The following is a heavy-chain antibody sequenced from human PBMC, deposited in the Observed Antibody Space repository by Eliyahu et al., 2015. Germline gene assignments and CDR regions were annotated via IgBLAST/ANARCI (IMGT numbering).Heavy chain of an antibody. V-gene: IGHV1-24*01. CDR2: FDPEDGET. J-gene: IGHJ4*02. CDR3: ATVECSSTSCHQGTFDY. Sequence: VKKPGASVKVSCKVSGYTLTELAMHWVRQAPGKGLEWMGGFDPEDGETIYAQKFQGRVTMTEDTSTDTAYMELSSLRSEDTAVYYCATVECSSTSCHQGTFDYWGQGTLVTVSS. D-gene: IGHD2-2*01. CDR1: GYTLTELA.